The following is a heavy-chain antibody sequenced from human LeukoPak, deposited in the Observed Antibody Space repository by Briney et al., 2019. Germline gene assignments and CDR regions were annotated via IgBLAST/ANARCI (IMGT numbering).Heavy chain of an antibody. J-gene: IGHJ5*02. Sequence: SETLSLTCTVSGYSISSSYWNWIRHPPGKGLEWIGYIYYSGSTNYNPSLKSRVTISIDTSKNQFSLNLRSVTAADTAVYYCARDSLYVTNFFDPWGQGTLVTVSS. D-gene: IGHD3-10*02. V-gene: IGHV4-59*01. CDR1: GYSISSSY. CDR3: ARDSLYVTNFFDP. CDR2: IYYSGST.